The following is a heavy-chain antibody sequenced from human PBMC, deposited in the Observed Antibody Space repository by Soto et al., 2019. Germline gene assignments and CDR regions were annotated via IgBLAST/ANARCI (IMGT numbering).Heavy chain of an antibody. J-gene: IGHJ3*02. CDR3: ARDPTHGGGYGHRIDAFDI. D-gene: IGHD5-18*01. CDR1: GDSVSSNSAA. V-gene: IGHV6-1*01. CDR2: TYYRSKWYN. Sequence: QVQLQQSGPGLVKPSQTLSLTCAISGDSVSSNSAAWNWIRQSPSRGLEWLGRTYYRSKWYNDYAVSVKSRITINPDTSKNQFSLQLNSVTPEDTAVYYCARDPTHGGGYGHRIDAFDIWGQGTMVTVSS.